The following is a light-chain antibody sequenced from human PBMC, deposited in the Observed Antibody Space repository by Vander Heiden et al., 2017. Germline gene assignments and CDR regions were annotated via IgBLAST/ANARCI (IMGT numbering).Light chain of an antibody. CDR3: QQRNSNPLT. CDR1: QGISSY. V-gene: IGKV1-9*01. Sequence: DIQFTQSPAFLSASVGDRVTITCRASQGISSYLAWYQQKPGKAPKLLIYAASTLQSGVPSRFSGSGSGTEFTLTISSLQPEDFATYYCQQRNSNPLTFGGGTRLEIK. CDR2: AAS. J-gene: IGKJ5*01.